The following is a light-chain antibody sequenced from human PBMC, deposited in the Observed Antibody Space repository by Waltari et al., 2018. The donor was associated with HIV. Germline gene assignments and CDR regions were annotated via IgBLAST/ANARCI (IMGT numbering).Light chain of an antibody. CDR3: SSYRGGSSYV. J-gene: IGLJ1*01. V-gene: IGLV2-14*01. Sequence: QSALTQPASVSGSPGQSITISCTGTSSDLGNRTLVFCSQQHPGKVTQLIIYEVFTRPSGVSHRFAVSKSGNTAALTISGLEPEDDADYYCSSYRGGSSYVFGTGTKVTVL. CDR1: SSDLGNRTL. CDR2: EVF.